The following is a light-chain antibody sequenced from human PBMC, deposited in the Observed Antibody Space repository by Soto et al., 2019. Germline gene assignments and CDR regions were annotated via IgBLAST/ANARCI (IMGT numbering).Light chain of an antibody. CDR1: QDINNF. CDR3: QQSYSTPWT. J-gene: IGKJ1*01. V-gene: IGKV1-39*01. Sequence: DIQLTQSPSSLSASAGDGITISCQASQDINNFLNWYQQKPGKAPKLLIFAASSLQSGTPSRFSGSGSGTDFTLTISTLQPEDFATYYCQQSYSTPWTFGQGTKVDIK. CDR2: AAS.